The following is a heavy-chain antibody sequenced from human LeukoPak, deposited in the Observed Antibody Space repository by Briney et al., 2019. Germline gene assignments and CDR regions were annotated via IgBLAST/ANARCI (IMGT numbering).Heavy chain of an antibody. J-gene: IGHJ4*02. Sequence: PGGSLRLSCAASGFTSSSYSMNWDRQAPGKGLEWVSYISSSSSTIYYAGSVKGRFTISRDNAKNSLFLQMNSLRAEDTAVYYCARSRGSSGSYPFGYWGQGTLVTVSS. CDR2: ISSSSSTI. D-gene: IGHD1-26*01. CDR1: GFTSSSYS. CDR3: ARSRGSSGSYPFGY. V-gene: IGHV3-48*01.